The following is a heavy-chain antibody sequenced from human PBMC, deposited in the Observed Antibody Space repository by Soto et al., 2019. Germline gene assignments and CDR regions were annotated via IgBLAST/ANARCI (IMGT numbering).Heavy chain of an antibody. CDR3: AKRRIYGSGSPSFYYFDY. CDR2: ISGSGGST. CDR1: GFTFSSYA. J-gene: IGHJ4*02. Sequence: GGSLRLSCAASGFTFSSYAMSWVRQAPGKGLEWVSAISGSGGSTYYADSVKGRFTISRDNSKNTLYLQMNSLRAEDTAVYYCAKRRIYGSGSPSFYYFDYWGQGTLVTVSS. D-gene: IGHD3-10*01. V-gene: IGHV3-23*01.